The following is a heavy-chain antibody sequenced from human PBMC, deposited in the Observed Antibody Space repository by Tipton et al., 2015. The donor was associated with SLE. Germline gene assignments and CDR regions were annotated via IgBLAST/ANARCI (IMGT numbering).Heavy chain of an antibody. V-gene: IGHV1-2*06. CDR2: IHPNSGGT. Sequence: QVQLVQSGAEVKKAGASVKVSCKASGYIFIGYYMHWVRQAPGQGLEWVGRIHPNSGGTDYTQKFQGRVTLTRDTSINTVYMELSRLRFDDTAVYYCAREVDAFDIWGQGTTVIVS. CDR1: GYIFIGYY. CDR3: AREVDAFDI. J-gene: IGHJ3*02.